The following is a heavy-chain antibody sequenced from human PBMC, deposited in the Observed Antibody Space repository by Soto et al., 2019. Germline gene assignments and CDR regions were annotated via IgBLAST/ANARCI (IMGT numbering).Heavy chain of an antibody. Sequence: QVQLVQSGAEVKKPGASVNVSCKASGYTFTVCYMHWVRQAPGQGLEWMGWINPKSGGTMYPQKFQGRVTMTWDTSISTAYMALTRLRSDDTAVYYCARDLAKGGGSAGFDYWGQGTLVIVSS. CDR2: INPKSGGT. D-gene: IGHD1-26*01. J-gene: IGHJ4*02. V-gene: IGHV1-2*02. CDR1: GYTFTVCY. CDR3: ARDLAKGGGSAGFDY.